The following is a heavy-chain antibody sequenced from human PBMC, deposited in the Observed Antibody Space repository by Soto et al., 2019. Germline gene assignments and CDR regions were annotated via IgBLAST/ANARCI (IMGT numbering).Heavy chain of an antibody. Sequence: QVQLVQSGAEVKKPGSSVKVSCKASGGTFSSYAISWVRQAPGQGLEWMGGIIPIFGTANYAQKFQGRVTITADESTSTAYMELSSLRSEDTAVYYCARTDCDGDCPLYYYYGMDVWGQGTTVTVSS. CDR1: GGTFSSYA. J-gene: IGHJ6*02. CDR3: ARTDCDGDCPLYYYYGMDV. V-gene: IGHV1-69*01. CDR2: IIPIFGTA. D-gene: IGHD2-21*02.